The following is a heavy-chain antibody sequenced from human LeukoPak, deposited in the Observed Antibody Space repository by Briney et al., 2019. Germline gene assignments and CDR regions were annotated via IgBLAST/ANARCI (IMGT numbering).Heavy chain of an antibody. J-gene: IGHJ4*02. D-gene: IGHD2-21*01. Sequence: GSLRLSCAASEFTFSSYSMNWVRQAPGKGLEWIGQSGHTNYNPSLKSRVIISKDTSKNQFSLTLNTATGADTAMYYCVTYYVYGGGRGHWGPGTLVIVSS. CDR1: EFTFSSYS. CDR2: SGHT. CDR3: VTYYVYGGGRGH. V-gene: IGHV4-34*07.